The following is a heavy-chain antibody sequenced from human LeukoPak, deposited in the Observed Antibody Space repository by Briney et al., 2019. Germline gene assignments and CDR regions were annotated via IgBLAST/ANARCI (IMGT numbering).Heavy chain of an antibody. CDR2: VLYDGTNE. V-gene: IGHV3-30-3*01. CDR1: GFTFKDFA. J-gene: IGHJ6*02. CDR3: AKDDYGMDV. Sequence: GSLRLSCAASGFTFKDFAMHWVRQAPDKGLEWVAVVLYDGTNEYYAESVKGRFTISRDNAKNTLLLQMDSLRVEDTAVYYCAKDDYGMDVWGQGTTVTVSS.